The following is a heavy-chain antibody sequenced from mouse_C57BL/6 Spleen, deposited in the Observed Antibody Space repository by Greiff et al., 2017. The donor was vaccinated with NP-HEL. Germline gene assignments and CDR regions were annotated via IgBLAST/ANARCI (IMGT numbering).Heavy chain of an antibody. CDR3: GGGITTADFDY. CDR2: ISYDGSN. V-gene: IGHV3-6*01. CDR1: GYSITSGYY. J-gene: IGHJ2*01. Sequence: EVHLVESGPGLVKPSQSLSLTCSVTGYSITSGYYWNWIRQFPGNKLEWMGYISYDGSNNYNPSLKNRISITRDTSKNQFFLKLNSVTTEDTATYYCGGGITTADFDYWGQGTTLTVSS. D-gene: IGHD2-4*01.